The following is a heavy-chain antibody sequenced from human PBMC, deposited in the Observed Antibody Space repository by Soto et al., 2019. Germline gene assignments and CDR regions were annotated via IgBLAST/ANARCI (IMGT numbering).Heavy chain of an antibody. V-gene: IGHV3-20*04. CDR1: GFIFDDYG. Sequence: EVQLVESGGGVLRPGGSLRLSCAASGFIFDDYGMRWARQAPGKGLEWVSGVNWNGGSTGYAYSVKGRFTISRDNAKNFLFLQMTSLRVEDTAFYYCVRGASLNFDYWGPGTLVTVSS. J-gene: IGHJ4*02. CDR3: VRGASLNFDY. CDR2: VNWNGGST. D-gene: IGHD1-26*01.